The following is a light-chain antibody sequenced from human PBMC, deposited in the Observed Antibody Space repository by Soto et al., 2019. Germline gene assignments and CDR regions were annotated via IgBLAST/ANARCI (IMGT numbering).Light chain of an antibody. CDR3: LQDYYYPRT. Sequence: AIQMTQSPSSLAASVGDRVTITCRASQGSRNALAWYQQKPGKAPKLLIYAASSLQSGGPSRFSGSRSGTDFTLTISSLQPEDVATYYCLQDYYYPRTFGQGTKLEIK. J-gene: IGKJ2*01. CDR1: QGSRNA. CDR2: AAS. V-gene: IGKV1-6*01.